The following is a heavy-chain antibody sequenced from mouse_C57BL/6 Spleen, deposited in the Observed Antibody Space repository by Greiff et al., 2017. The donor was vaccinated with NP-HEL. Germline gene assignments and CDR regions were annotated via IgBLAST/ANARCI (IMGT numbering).Heavy chain of an antibody. CDR3: TTGGLRRGGY. CDR2: IDPENGDT. Sequence: VQLKQSGAELVRPGASVKLSCTASGFNIKDDYMHWVKQRPEQGLEWIGWIDPENGDTEYASKFQGKATITADTSSNTAYLQLSSLTSEDTAVYYCTTGGLRRGGYWGQGTLVTVSA. D-gene: IGHD2-4*01. CDR1: GFNIKDDY. V-gene: IGHV14-4*01. J-gene: IGHJ3*01.